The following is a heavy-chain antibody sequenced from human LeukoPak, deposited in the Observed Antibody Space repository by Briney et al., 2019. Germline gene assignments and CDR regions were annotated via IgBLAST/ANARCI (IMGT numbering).Heavy chain of an antibody. V-gene: IGHV3-23*01. CDR2: NSCHGGST. J-gene: IGHJ4*02. Sequence: GVSVRLSCGASGYTYRSYAMRWVRQASGKGLEGVSANSCHGGSTEYADFLKGRFPISRHNSKNTLYLQMNSLRAEDTAVYYCAKDQVMATFDYWGQGTLVTVSS. CDR1: GYTYRSYA. CDR3: AKDQVMATFDY. D-gene: IGHD5-24*01.